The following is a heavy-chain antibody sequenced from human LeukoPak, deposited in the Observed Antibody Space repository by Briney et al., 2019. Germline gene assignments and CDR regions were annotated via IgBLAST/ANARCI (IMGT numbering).Heavy chain of an antibody. CDR3: ARSSSGSGGYYMDV. V-gene: IGHV3-23*01. Sequence: GSLRLSCAASGFPFSSYAMSWVRQAPGKGLEWVSAISGSGGSTYYADSVKGRFTISRDNPKNTLYLQMNSLRAEDTAVYYCARSSSGSGGYYMDVWGKGTTVTVSS. D-gene: IGHD1-26*01. J-gene: IGHJ6*03. CDR2: ISGSGGST. CDR1: GFPFSSYA.